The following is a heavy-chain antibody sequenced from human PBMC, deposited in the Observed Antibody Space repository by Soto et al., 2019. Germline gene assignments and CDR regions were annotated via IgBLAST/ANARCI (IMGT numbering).Heavy chain of an antibody. CDR2: ISYDGSNK. Sequence: PGGSLRLSCAASGFTFSSYAMHWVRQAPGKGLEWVAVISYDGSNKYYADSVKGRFTISRDNSKNTLYLQMNSLRAEDTAVYYCARVVSFIAVAGRPYGMDVWGQGTTVTVSS. J-gene: IGHJ6*02. V-gene: IGHV3-30-3*01. CDR1: GFTFSSYA. CDR3: ARVVSFIAVAGRPYGMDV. D-gene: IGHD6-19*01.